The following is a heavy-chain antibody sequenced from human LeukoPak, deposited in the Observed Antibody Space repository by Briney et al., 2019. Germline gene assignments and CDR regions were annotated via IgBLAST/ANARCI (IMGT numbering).Heavy chain of an antibody. V-gene: IGHV4-61*08. Sequence: PSETLSLTCAVSGGSISSGGYSWSWIRQPPGKGLEWIGYIYYSGSTNYNPSLKSRVTISVDTSKNQFSLKLSSVTAADTAVYYCARVSMAYYYYYGMDVWGQGTTVTVSS. CDR1: GGSISSGGYS. J-gene: IGHJ6*02. CDR2: IYYSGST. D-gene: IGHD2/OR15-2a*01. CDR3: ARVSMAYYYYYGMDV.